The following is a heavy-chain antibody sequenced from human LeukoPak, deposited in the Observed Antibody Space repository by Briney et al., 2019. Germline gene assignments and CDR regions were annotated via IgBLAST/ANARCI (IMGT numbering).Heavy chain of an antibody. CDR1: GYTFTRHY. J-gene: IGHJ6*04. CDR2: INPSGDIT. CDR3: ASATLRCSGGSCYEMDV. Sequence: ASVKVSCKASGYTFTRHYMHWVRQAPGQGLEWMGIINPSGDITSYAQKFQGRVIMTRDMSTSTDYMELSSLRSEDTAVYYCASATLRCSGGSCYEMDVWGKGTTVTVSS. V-gene: IGHV1-46*01. D-gene: IGHD2-15*01.